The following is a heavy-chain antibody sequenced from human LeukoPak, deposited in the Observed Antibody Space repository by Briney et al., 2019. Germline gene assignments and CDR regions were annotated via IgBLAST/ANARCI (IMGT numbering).Heavy chain of an antibody. Sequence: SVKVSCKASGGTFSSYAISWVRQAPGQELEWMGRIIPILGIANYAQKFQGRVTITADKSTSTAYMELSSLRSEDTAVYYCARDFRTYGGDFATGYGMDVWGQGTTVTVSS. D-gene: IGHD4-23*01. J-gene: IGHJ6*02. CDR2: IIPILGIA. V-gene: IGHV1-69*04. CDR3: ARDFRTYGGDFATGYGMDV. CDR1: GGTFSSYA.